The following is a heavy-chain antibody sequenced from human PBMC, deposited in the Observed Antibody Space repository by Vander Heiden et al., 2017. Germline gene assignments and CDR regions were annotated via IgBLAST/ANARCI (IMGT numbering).Heavy chain of an antibody. CDR2: INPNSGGT. J-gene: IGHJ6*02. Sequence: QVQLVQSGAEVKKPGASVKVSCKASGYTFTGYYMHWVRQAPGQGLEWMGWINPNSGGTNYAQKFQGWVTMTRDTSISTAYMELSRLRSDDTAVYYCARAPRAGALRGPDYYGMDVWGQGTTVTVAS. CDR1: GYTFTGYY. D-gene: IGHD6-19*01. V-gene: IGHV1-2*04. CDR3: ARAPRAGALRGPDYYGMDV.